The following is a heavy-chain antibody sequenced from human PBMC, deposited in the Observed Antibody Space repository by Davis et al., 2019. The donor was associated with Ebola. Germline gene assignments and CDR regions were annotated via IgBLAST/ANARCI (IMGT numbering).Heavy chain of an antibody. D-gene: IGHD2-21*02. CDR2: INHSGST. Sequence: PSETLSLTCAVYGGSFSGYYWSWIRQPPGKELEWIGEINHSGSTNYNPSLKSRVTISVDTSKNQFSLKLSSVTAADTAVYYCAREPYVTYGMDVWGQGTTVTVSS. J-gene: IGHJ6*02. CDR3: AREPYVTYGMDV. CDR1: GGSFSGYY. V-gene: IGHV4-34*01.